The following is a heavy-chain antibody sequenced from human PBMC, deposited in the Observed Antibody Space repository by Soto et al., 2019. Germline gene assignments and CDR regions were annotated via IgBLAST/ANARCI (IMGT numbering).Heavy chain of an antibody. CDR2: IHYSGSS. CDR1: GGSIRSSSYR. Sequence: ETLSLTCTVSGGSIRSSSYRWGWIRQSPGKGLEWIGSIHYSGSSNYNPSLKSRVTISVDTYKNQFSLKLNPVTAADTAVYYCASCTNGAMSTVIVTDVWGQGTTVTVSS. CDR3: ASCTNGAMSTVIVTDV. D-gene: IGHD3-16*02. V-gene: IGHV4-39*01. J-gene: IGHJ6*02.